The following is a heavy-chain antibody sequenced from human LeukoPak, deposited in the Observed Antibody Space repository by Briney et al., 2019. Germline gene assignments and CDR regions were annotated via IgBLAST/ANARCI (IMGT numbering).Heavy chain of an antibody. J-gene: IGHJ4*02. CDR2: IIPIFGTA. CDR1: GGTFSSYA. Sequence: SVKVSCKASGGTFSSYAISWVRQAPGQGLEWMGGIIPIFGTANYAQKFQGRVTITTDESTSTAYMELSSLRSEDTAVYYCVSDMYGDLFEEGFDYWGQGTLVTVSS. D-gene: IGHD4-17*01. CDR3: VSDMYGDLFEEGFDY. V-gene: IGHV1-69*05.